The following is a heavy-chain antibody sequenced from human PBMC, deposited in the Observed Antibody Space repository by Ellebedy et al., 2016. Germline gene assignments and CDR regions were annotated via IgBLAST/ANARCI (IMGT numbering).Heavy chain of an antibody. Sequence: GGSLRLXXAASGFTFSSYGMHWVRQAPGKGLEWVAVIWYDGSNKYYADSVKGRFTISRDNSKNTLYLQMNSLRAEDTAVYYCARGKQEGIAVAGDDAFDIWGQGTMVTVSS. J-gene: IGHJ3*02. CDR3: ARGKQEGIAVAGDDAFDI. CDR2: IWYDGSNK. D-gene: IGHD6-19*01. CDR1: GFTFSSYG. V-gene: IGHV3-33*01.